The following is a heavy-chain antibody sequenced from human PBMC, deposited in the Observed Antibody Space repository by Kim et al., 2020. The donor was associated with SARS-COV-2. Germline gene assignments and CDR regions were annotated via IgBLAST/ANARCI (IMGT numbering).Heavy chain of an antibody. CDR3: ARNWNYEIDY. J-gene: IGHJ4*02. Sequence: DTDNNPSFQGQVAISADKSISTAYLQWSDLKASDTAMYYCARNWNYEIDYWGQGTLVTVSS. CDR2: DT. D-gene: IGHD1-7*01. V-gene: IGHV5-51*01.